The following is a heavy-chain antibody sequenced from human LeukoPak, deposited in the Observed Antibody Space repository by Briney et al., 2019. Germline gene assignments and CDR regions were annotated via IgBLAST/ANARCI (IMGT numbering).Heavy chain of an antibody. D-gene: IGHD5-18*01. CDR1: GFTFSSYG. CDR2: IWYDGSNK. Sequence: GGSLRLSCAASGFTFSSYGMHWVRQAPGKGLEWVAVIWYDGSNKYYADSVKGRFTISRDNSKSTLYLQMNSLRAEDTAVYYCARRRTAIQLWSHDAFDIWGQGTMVTVSS. J-gene: IGHJ3*02. V-gene: IGHV3-33*01. CDR3: ARRRTAIQLWSHDAFDI.